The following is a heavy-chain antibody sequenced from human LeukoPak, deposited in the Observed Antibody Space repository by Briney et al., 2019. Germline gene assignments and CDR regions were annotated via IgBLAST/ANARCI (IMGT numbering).Heavy chain of an antibody. Sequence: GGSLRLSCAASGFTVRSSYMSWVRQAPGKGLEWVSVIYSGGSPDYADSAKGRFTISTDNSKNTLYLQMNSLRVEDTAVYYCARDGFGELFLPGSDYWGQGTLVTVSS. CDR1: GFTVRSSY. J-gene: IGHJ4*02. CDR3: ARDGFGELFLPGSDY. V-gene: IGHV3-53*01. CDR2: IYSGGSP. D-gene: IGHD3-10*01.